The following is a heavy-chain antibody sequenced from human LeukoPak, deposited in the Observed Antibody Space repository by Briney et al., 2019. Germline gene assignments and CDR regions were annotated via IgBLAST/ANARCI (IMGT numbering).Heavy chain of an antibody. CDR1: GFSFSSYG. J-gene: IGHJ3*02. D-gene: IGHD3-16*01. CDR3: AKDRDDYVWGSYLGAFDI. CDR2: IRYDGSNE. V-gene: IGHV3-30*02. Sequence: GGSLRLSCAASGFSFSSYGMHWVRQAPGKGLEWVAFIRYDGSNEYYADSVKGRFTISRDNSKNTLYLQMNSLRAEDTAVFYCAKDRDDYVWGSYLGAFDIWGQGTMVTVSS.